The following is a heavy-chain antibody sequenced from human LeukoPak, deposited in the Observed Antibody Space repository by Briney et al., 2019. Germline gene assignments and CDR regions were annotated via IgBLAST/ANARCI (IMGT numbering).Heavy chain of an antibody. Sequence: RQGESLKISCKASGYTFTNYWIGWVRHPPGKGLEWMGIIHPGDSDTRYRTSFQGQVTMSVDESTSTAYLHWTSLKASDTAIYYCARHAGYCTGGKCYSFYYFDYWGQGTLVTVSS. V-gene: IGHV5-51*01. CDR1: GYTFTNYW. CDR2: IHPGDSDT. J-gene: IGHJ4*02. D-gene: IGHD2-15*01. CDR3: ARHAGYCTGGKCYSFYYFDY.